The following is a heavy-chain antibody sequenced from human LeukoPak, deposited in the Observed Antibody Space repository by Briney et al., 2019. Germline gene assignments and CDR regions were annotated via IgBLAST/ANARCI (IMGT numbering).Heavy chain of an antibody. Sequence: SVKVSCKASGGTFSSYAISWVRQAPGQGLEWMGGNIPIFGTANYAQKFQGRVTITADESTSTAYMELSSLRSEDTAVYYCARVGYCSGGSCYPIGFDYWGQGTLVTASS. CDR2: NIPIFGTA. CDR3: ARVGYCSGGSCYPIGFDY. V-gene: IGHV1-69*13. D-gene: IGHD2-15*01. CDR1: GGTFSSYA. J-gene: IGHJ4*02.